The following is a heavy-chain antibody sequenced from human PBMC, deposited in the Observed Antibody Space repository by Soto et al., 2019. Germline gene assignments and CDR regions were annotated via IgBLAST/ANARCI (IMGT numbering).Heavy chain of an antibody. CDR3: ARIFYGDFDY. CDR1: GASISNYY. Sequence: SETLSLTCTVSGASISNYYWSWIRQPPGKGLEWIGYVYYSGNTNYNPSLMSRVSMSVDTSKNQFSLKLSSVTAADTAVYYCARIFYGDFDYWGQGILVTVSS. J-gene: IGHJ4*02. D-gene: IGHD4-17*01. V-gene: IGHV4-59*01. CDR2: VYYSGNT.